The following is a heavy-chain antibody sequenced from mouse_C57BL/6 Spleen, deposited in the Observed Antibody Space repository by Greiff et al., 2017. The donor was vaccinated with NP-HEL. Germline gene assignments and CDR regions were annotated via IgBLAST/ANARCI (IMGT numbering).Heavy chain of an antibody. CDR3: TTRYYGSTAMDY. CDR2: IDPEDGDT. V-gene: IGHV14-1*01. CDR1: GFNIKDYY. J-gene: IGHJ4*01. Sequence: EVQLQQSGAELVRPGASVKLSCTASGFNIKDYYMHWVKQRPEQGLEWIGRIDPEDGDTEYAPKFQGKATMTADTSSNTAYLQRSSLTSEDTAVYYCTTRYYGSTAMDYWGQGTSVTVSS. D-gene: IGHD1-1*01.